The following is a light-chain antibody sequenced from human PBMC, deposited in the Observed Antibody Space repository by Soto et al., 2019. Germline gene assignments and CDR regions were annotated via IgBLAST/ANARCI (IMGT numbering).Light chain of an antibody. Sequence: DIQMTQSPSSLSASVGDGVTITCRASQSISSYLNWYQQKPGKAPKLLIYATSSLQSGVPSRFSGSGSGTDFTLTVSSLQPEDVATYYCQKYDSAPTFGPGTKVDIK. CDR3: QKYDSAPT. CDR2: ATS. V-gene: IGKV1-39*01. J-gene: IGKJ3*01. CDR1: QSISSY.